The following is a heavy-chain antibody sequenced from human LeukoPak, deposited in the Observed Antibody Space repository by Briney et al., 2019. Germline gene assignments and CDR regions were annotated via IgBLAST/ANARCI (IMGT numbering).Heavy chain of an antibody. CDR2: ISGSGGST. D-gene: IGHD3-10*01. CDR3: AKDRLLWFGEWSYYGMDV. Sequence: ETLSLTCTVSSGSISSGGYYWSWVRQAPGKGLEWVSAISGSGGSTYYADSVKGRFTISRDNSKNTLYLQMNSLRAEDTAVYYCAKDRLLWFGEWSYYGMDVWGQGTTVTVSS. V-gene: IGHV3-23*01. CDR1: SGSISSGGYY. J-gene: IGHJ6*02.